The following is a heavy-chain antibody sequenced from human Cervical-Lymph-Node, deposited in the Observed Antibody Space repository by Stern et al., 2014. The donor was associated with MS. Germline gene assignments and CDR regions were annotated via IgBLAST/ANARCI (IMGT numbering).Heavy chain of an antibody. J-gene: IGHJ4*02. D-gene: IGHD3-22*01. CDR1: GGTFSSYA. CDR2: IIPIFGKA. Sequence: VQLVESGAEVKKPGSSVKVSCKASGGTFSSYAISWVRPAPGQGLEWMGGIIPIFGKANYAQKFQGRVTITADESTSTAYMELSSLRSEDTAVYYCATSPVDSSGYYGYWGQGTLVTVSS. V-gene: IGHV1-69*01. CDR3: ATSPVDSSGYYGY.